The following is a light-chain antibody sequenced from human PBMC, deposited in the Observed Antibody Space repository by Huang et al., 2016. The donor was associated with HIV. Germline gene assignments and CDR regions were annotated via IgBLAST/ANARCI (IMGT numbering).Light chain of an antibody. J-gene: IGKJ4*01. V-gene: IGKV3-11*01. Sequence: EIVLTQSPATLSFFPGQRVSLSCRASQNINPHLAWYQQRPGQPPRRLIYDASSRVPGVAARFSGSGSGTDFTLTISSLESEDFATYYCQQRVNGLTFGGGTKV. CDR3: QQRVNGLT. CDR1: QNINPH. CDR2: DAS.